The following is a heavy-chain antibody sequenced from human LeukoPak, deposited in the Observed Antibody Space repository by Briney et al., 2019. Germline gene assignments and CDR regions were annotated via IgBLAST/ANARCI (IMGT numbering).Heavy chain of an antibody. D-gene: IGHD2-2*01. CDR1: GYTFTGYY. CDR3: ARDAYCSSTSCYPYYYYYYYMDV. Sequence: ASVKVSCKASGYTFTGYYMHWVRQAPGQGLEWMGIINPSGGSTSYAQKFQGRVTMTRDTSTSTVYMELSSLRSEDTAVYYCARDAYCSSTSCYPYYYYYYYMDVWGKGTTVTVSS. J-gene: IGHJ6*03. V-gene: IGHV1-46*01. CDR2: INPSGGST.